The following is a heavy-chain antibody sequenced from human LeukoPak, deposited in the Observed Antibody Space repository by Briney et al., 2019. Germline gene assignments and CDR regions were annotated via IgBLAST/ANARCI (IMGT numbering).Heavy chain of an antibody. CDR2: ITSNSNYI. V-gene: IGHV3-21*01. J-gene: IGHJ3*02. CDR3: ARATTSIMIVVSGAFDI. D-gene: IGHD3-22*01. CDR1: EFTFSGYS. Sequence: PGGSLRLSCTASEFTFSGYSMNWVRQAPGKGLQWVSSITSNSNYIYYADSVKGRFTISRDNAKNSLYLQMNSLRAEDTAVYYCARATTSIMIVVSGAFDIWGQGTMVTVSS.